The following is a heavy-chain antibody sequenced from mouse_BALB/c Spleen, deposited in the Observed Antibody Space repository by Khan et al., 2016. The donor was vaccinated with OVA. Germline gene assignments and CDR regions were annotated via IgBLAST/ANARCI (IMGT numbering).Heavy chain of an antibody. CDR3: ARAYYGKFFDY. CDR1: GYTFTDYN. D-gene: IGHD2-10*01. J-gene: IGHJ2*01. CDR2: IYPYNGGT. Sequence: VQLQQSGPELVKPGASVKISCKASGYTFTDYNIHWVRQSHGKSLEWIGYIYPYNGGTGYTQKFKSKATLTVDNSSSTAYMELRSLTSEDSAVYYCARAYYGKFFDYWGQGTTLTVSS. V-gene: IGHV1S29*02.